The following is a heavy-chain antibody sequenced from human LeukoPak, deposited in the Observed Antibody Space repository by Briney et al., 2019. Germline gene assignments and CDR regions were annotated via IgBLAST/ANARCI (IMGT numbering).Heavy chain of an antibody. D-gene: IGHD5-18*01. J-gene: IGHJ4*02. Sequence: ASVTVSCMASGYTLTSDDTNWVRHAPGQGLEWMGWMNPNSGNTVYAQKFQGRATMTTNTSKRTAYMELSSMRSEDTAVYYCARGRKYSYGYRVNALGSGYFDNWGQGPLVTVPS. CDR3: ARGRKYSYGYRVNALGSGYFDN. CDR2: MNPNSGNT. CDR1: GYTLTSDD. V-gene: IGHV1-8*01.